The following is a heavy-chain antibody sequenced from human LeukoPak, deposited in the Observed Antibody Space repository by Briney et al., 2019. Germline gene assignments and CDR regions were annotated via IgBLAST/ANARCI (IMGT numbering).Heavy chain of an antibody. CDR1: GGSISSGSYY. V-gene: IGHV4-61*02. CDR2: IYASGST. D-gene: IGHD2-2*01. Sequence: PSQTLSLTCTVSGGSISSGSYYWSWIRQPAGKGLEWIGRIYASGSTNYNPSLKSRVTMSVDTSKNQFSLKLSSVTAADTAVYYCARDRCNSTSCYARGAFDYWGQGTLVTVSS. J-gene: IGHJ4*02. CDR3: ARDRCNSTSCYARGAFDY.